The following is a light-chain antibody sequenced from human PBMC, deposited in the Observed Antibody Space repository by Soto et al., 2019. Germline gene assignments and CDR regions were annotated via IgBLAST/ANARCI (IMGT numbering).Light chain of an antibody. J-gene: IGKJ4*01. Sequence: DIQMTQSPSSLSASVGETVIISCRASETITRYLNWYQSKPGKAPRLLISGASSLQSGVPSRFSGSYSGTDFTLTISSLQPEDFATYYCQQSYSIPITFGGGTKVDTK. V-gene: IGKV1-39*01. CDR1: ETITRY. CDR2: GAS. CDR3: QQSYSIPIT.